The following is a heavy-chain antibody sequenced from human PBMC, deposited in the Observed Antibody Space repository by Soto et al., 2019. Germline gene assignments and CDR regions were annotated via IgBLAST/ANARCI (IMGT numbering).Heavy chain of an antibody. J-gene: IGHJ4*02. CDR1: GFTFSSYG. CDR3: AKDGSGYDLRGPFDY. D-gene: IGHD5-12*01. CDR2: ISYDGSNK. V-gene: IGHV3-30*18. Sequence: GGSLRLSCAASGFTFSSYGMHWVRQAPGRGLEWVAVISYDGSNKYYADSVKGRFTISRDNSKNTLYLQMNSLRAEDTAVYYWAKDGSGYDLRGPFDYWGQGTLVTVSS.